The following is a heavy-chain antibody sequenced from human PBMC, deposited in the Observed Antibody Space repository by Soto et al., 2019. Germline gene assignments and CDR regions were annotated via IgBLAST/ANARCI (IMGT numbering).Heavy chain of an antibody. D-gene: IGHD2-15*01. Sequence: AGGSLRLSCAASGFTFKSYWMSWVRQAPGKGLEWVANIQQDGSEKYYVDSVKGRFTISRDNAKNSLYLQMNSLRAEDTAVYYCARDLIWCSAGSCSSWGQGTPVTVSS. CDR3: ARDLIWCSAGSCSS. CDR1: GFTFKSYW. V-gene: IGHV3-7*01. J-gene: IGHJ5*02. CDR2: IQQDGSEK.